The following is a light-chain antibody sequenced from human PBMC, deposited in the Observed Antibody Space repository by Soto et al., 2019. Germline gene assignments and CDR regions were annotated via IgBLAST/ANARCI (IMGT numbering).Light chain of an antibody. J-gene: IGKJ1*01. CDR2: AAS. CDR1: QSISSY. V-gene: IGKV1-39*01. Sequence: DIQMTQSPSSLSASVGDIVTISFRGSQSISSYLNWYQQKPGKAPKLLIYAASSLQSGVPSRFSGSGSGTDFTLTISSLQPEDFATYYCQQSYSTPRTFGQGTKVDIK. CDR3: QQSYSTPRT.